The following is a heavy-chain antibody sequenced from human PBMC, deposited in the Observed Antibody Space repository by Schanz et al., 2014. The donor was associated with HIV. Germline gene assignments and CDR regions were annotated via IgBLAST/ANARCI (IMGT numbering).Heavy chain of an antibody. D-gene: IGHD2-15*01. CDR1: GGTFMTYA. V-gene: IGHV1-69*01. CDR2: IIPLFGTT. CDR3: AREGGNLVEGGYFFDY. Sequence: QVQLVQSGAEVKKPGSSLKVSCKASGGTFMTYAISWVRQAPGQGLEWMGGIIPLFGTTNYAQKLQGRVTITADESTSTAYMELSSLRLEDTAVYYCAREGGNLVEGGYFFDYWGQGTLVTVSS. J-gene: IGHJ4*02.